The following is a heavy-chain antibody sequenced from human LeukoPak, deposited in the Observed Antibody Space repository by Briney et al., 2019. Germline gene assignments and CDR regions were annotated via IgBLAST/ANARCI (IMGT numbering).Heavy chain of an antibody. CDR2: LSGGSNI. CDR3: ARDPILVRGYFDY. J-gene: IGHJ4*02. D-gene: IGHD3-10*01. CDR1: GFIVSSIY. Sequence: GGSLRLSCASSGFIVSSIYMSWVRQAPGKGPEWVSGLSGGSNIYYADSVTGRFTISRDNSENTLHLQMNSLRPEDTAIYYCARDPILVRGYFDYWGQGTLVTVSS. V-gene: IGHV3-53*05.